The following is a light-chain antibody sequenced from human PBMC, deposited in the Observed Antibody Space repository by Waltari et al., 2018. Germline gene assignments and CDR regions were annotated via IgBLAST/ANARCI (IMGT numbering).Light chain of an antibody. V-gene: IGLV1-40*01. CDR3: LSFDSLSGSDWV. Sequence: QSVLTQPPSVSGAPGPRVTIPCTGSSSNIGAGYDVHWYQQLPGTSPKLLIYGNKNRPSGVPDRYSGSTACTSASLGISGLQAEKEANYFCLSFDSLSGSDWVFGGGTKQTVL. CDR2: GNK. J-gene: IGLJ3*02. CDR1: SSNIGAGYD.